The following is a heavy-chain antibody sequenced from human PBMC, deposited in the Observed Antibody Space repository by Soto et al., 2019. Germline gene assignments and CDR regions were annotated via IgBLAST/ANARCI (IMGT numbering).Heavy chain of an antibody. Sequence: ASVKVSCKASGYTFTSYGISWVRQAPGQGLEWMGWISAYNGNTNYAQKLQGRVTMTTDTSTSTAYMELRSLRSDDTAVYYCAGVYFGWGKQNAQNGYSPWGQGTLVPVSA. CDR2: ISAYNGNT. V-gene: IGHV1-18*01. J-gene: IGHJ5*02. D-gene: IGHD3-10*01. CDR3: AGVYFGWGKQNAQNGYSP. CDR1: GYTFTSYG.